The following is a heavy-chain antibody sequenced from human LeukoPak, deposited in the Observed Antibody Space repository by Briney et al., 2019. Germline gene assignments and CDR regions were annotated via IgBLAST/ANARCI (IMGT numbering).Heavy chain of an antibody. D-gene: IGHD3-22*01. J-gene: IGHJ6*04. Sequence: GGSLRLSCAASGFTFSSYGMHWVRQAPGKGLEWVAVISYDGSNKYYADSVKGRFTISRDNSKNTLYLQMNSLRAEDTAVYYCAKERHYYDEYWYYYYGMDVWGKGTTVTVSS. CDR3: AKERHYYDEYWYYYYGMDV. V-gene: IGHV3-30*18. CDR1: GFTFSSYG. CDR2: ISYDGSNK.